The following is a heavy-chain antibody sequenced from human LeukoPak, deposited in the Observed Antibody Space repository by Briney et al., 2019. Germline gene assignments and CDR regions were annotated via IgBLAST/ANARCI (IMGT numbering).Heavy chain of an antibody. V-gene: IGHV4-34*01. Sequence: SETLSLTCAVYGGSFSGYYWSWIRQPPGKGLEWIGEINHSGSTNYNPSLKSRVTISVNTSKNQFSLKLSSVTAADTAVYYCARAGTTYYFDYWGQGTLVTVSS. CDR2: INHSGST. D-gene: IGHD1-14*01. CDR3: ARAGTTYYFDY. CDR1: GGSFSGYY. J-gene: IGHJ4*02.